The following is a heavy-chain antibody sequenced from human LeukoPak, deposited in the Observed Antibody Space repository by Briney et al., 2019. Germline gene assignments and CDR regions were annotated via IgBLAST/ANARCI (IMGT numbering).Heavy chain of an antibody. D-gene: IGHD2-2*01. J-gene: IGHJ5*02. CDR3: ARGGSEIVVVPAAPFDP. CDR1: GYTFTSYG. CDR2: ISAYNGNT. V-gene: IGHV1-18*01. Sequence: ASVKVSCKASGYTFTSYGISWVRQAPGQGLEWMGLISAYNGNTNYAQKLQGRVTMTTDTSTSTAYMELRSLRSDDTAVYYCARGGSEIVVVPAAPFDPWGQGTLVTVSS.